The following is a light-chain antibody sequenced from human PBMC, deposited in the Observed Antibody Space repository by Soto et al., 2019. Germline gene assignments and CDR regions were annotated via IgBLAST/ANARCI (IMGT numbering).Light chain of an antibody. CDR3: HQYASAPLT. V-gene: IGKV3-20*01. CDR1: QSVGNNF. J-gene: IGKJ4*01. CDR2: HAS. Sequence: EIVLTQSPGTLSLSPGERAALSCRASQSVGNNFLGWYQQKPGQSPRLLIYHASHRATGIPDRFSGTASGTDFTLTISRLEPEDFAVYFCHQYASAPLTFGGGTKVEIK.